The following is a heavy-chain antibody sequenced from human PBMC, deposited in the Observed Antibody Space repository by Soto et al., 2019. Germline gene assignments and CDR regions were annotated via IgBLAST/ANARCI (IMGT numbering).Heavy chain of an antibody. CDR3: ARQQKLAELLSALHX. CDR1: GYNFPYFW. CDR2: IDPSDSYT. D-gene: IGHD1-7*01. V-gene: IGHV5-10-1*01. J-gene: IGHJ4*02. Sequence: GEALKSSCEGSGYNFPYFWITWVRQMPGKGLEWMGTIDPSDSYTDYSPSFQGHGSLSADKSSSTAYLQWSSLKASDTAMYYCARQQKLAELLSALHXWGQVTPVTVSX.